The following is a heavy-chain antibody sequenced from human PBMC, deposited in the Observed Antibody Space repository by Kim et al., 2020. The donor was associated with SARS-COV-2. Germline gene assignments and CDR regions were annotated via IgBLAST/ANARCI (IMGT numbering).Heavy chain of an antibody. D-gene: IGHD2-2*01. CDR2: INPSGGST. CDR1: GYTFTSYY. CDR3: ARGDIVVVPAATFDY. V-gene: IGHV1-46*01. Sequence: ASVKVSCKASGYTFTSYYMHWVRQAPGQGLEWMGIINPSGGSTSYAQKFQGRVTMTRDTSTSTVYMELSSLRSEDTAVYYCARGDIVVVPAATFDYWGQGTLVTVSS. J-gene: IGHJ4*02.